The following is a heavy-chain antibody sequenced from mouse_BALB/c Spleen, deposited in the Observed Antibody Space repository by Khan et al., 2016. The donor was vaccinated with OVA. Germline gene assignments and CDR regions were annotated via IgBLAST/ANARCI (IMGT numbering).Heavy chain of an antibody. CDR2: IWGDGST. CDR1: GFSLTNYG. J-gene: IGHJ3*01. Sequence: VQLLESGPGLVAPSQSLSITCTVSGFSLTNYGVGWVRQPPGKGLEWLGIIWGDGSTNYHSALISRLSISQDNSKSQVFLKLNSLQTDDTATYSCVRYCSGRAWFAYWGQGTLVTVSA. V-gene: IGHV2-3*01. D-gene: IGHD1-1*01. CDR3: VRYCSGRAWFAY.